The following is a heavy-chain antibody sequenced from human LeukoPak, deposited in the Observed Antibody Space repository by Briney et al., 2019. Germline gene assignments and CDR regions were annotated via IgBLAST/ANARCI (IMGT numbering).Heavy chain of an antibody. D-gene: IGHD3-10*01. V-gene: IGHV1-69*04. Sequence: SVKVSCKASGGTFSSYTISWVRQAPGQGLEWMGRIIPILGIANYAQKFQGRVTITADKPTSTAYMELSSLRSEDTAVYYCAREPLYYYGSGSYFDYWGQGTLVTVSS. CDR1: GGTFSSYT. CDR2: IIPILGIA. CDR3: AREPLYYYGSGSYFDY. J-gene: IGHJ4*02.